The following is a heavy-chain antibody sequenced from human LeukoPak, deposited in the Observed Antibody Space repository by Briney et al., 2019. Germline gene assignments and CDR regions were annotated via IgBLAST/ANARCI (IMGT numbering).Heavy chain of an antibody. Sequence: GGSLRLSCAASGFTFSSYSMNWVRQAPGKGLEWVSYISSSSSTIYYADSVKDRFTISRDNAKSSLYLQMNSLRAEDTAVYYCARGRFTFGGVFDYWGQGTLVTVSS. J-gene: IGHJ4*02. CDR1: GFTFSSYS. V-gene: IGHV3-48*01. D-gene: IGHD3-16*01. CDR2: ISSSSSTI. CDR3: ARGRFTFGGVFDY.